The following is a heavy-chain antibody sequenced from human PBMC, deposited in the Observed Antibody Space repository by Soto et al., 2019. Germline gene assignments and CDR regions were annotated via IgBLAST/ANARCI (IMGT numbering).Heavy chain of an antibody. Sequence: SETLSLTCTVSGGSISSLSYYWGWIRQPPGKGLEWIGSIFFTGNSYYNPSLESRVAISVDTSKTHFSLTLNSVTAADTAVYYCASGRDTRRNRLDTGFDYWGQGTLVTVSS. CDR1: GGSISSLSYY. V-gene: IGHV4-39*02. D-gene: IGHD5-18*01. J-gene: IGHJ4*02. CDR3: ASGRDTRRNRLDTGFDY. CDR2: IFFTGNS.